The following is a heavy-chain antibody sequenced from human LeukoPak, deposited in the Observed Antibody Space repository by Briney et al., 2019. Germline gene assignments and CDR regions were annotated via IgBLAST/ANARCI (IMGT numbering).Heavy chain of an antibody. CDR3: ARGGGLDV. CDR2: INHNGNVN. CDR1: GFTFSSYT. V-gene: IGHV3-7*03. J-gene: IGHJ6*02. D-gene: IGHD3-16*01. Sequence: GGSLRLSCAASGFTFSSYTMNWARQAPGKGLEWVASINHNGNVNYYVDSVKGRFTISRDNAKNSLYLQMSNLRAEDTAVYFCARGGGLDVWGQGATVTVSS.